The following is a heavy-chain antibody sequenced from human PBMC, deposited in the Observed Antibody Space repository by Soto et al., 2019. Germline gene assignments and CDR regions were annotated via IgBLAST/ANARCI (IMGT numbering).Heavy chain of an antibody. J-gene: IGHJ3*02. V-gene: IGHV3-7*01. Sequence: EVQLVESGGGLVQPGGSLSLSCEASGFTFRSSWMSWVRQAPGKGLEWVSYIKPDGSETYYVDSVRGRFTISRDNAKNSLYLQMNRLMAEDTALYYWARVPSFGAFDIWGQGTMVTVSA. CDR3: ARVPSFGAFDI. CDR1: GFTFRSSW. CDR2: IKPDGSET. D-gene: IGHD3-10*01.